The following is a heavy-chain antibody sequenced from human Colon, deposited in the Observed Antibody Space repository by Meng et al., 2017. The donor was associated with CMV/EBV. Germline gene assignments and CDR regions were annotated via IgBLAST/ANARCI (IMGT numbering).Heavy chain of an antibody. CDR3: VRGGATQVRTYGMDV. CDR2: INQDGSEK. J-gene: IGHJ6*02. CDR1: GFTFSSYW. Sequence: GESLKISCAASGFTFSSYWMTWVRQAPGKGLEWVANINQDGSEKYFVDSVKGRITISRDNAERSLFLQMSSLRAEDTGVYFCVRGGATQVRTYGMDVWGPGTTVTVSS. V-gene: IGHV3-7*01. D-gene: IGHD5-24*01.